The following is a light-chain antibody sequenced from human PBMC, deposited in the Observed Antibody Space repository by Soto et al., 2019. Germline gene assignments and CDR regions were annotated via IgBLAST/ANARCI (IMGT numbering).Light chain of an antibody. V-gene: IGKV3-15*01. J-gene: IGKJ4*01. CDR1: QRLVGN. Sequence: EIVMTQSPATLSVSPGERATLSCRASQRLVGNLAWFQHKPGQAPRLLLYDASTRATGIPDRYSGSGSGTEFTLTINGLQSEDFATYHCQKYYNWPLTFGGGTKVDIK. CDR2: DAS. CDR3: QKYYNWPLT.